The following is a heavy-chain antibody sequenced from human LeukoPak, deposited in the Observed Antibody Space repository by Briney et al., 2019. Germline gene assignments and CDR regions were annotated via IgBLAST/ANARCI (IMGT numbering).Heavy chain of an antibody. CDR2: INPNSGGT. V-gene: IGHV1-2*02. D-gene: IGHD3-22*01. Sequence: ATVKVSCKASGYTFTNFGISWVRQAPGQGLEWMGWINPNSGGTNYAQKFQGRVTMTRDTSISTAYMELSRLRSDDTAVYYCARADTMIVVAFDPWGQGTLVTVSS. J-gene: IGHJ5*02. CDR1: GYTFTNFG. CDR3: ARADTMIVVAFDP.